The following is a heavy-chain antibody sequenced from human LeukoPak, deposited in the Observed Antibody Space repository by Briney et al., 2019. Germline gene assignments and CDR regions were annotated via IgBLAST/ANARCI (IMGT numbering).Heavy chain of an antibody. J-gene: IGHJ4*02. V-gene: IGHV2-5*01. CDR2: IYWSDER. D-gene: IGHD2-15*01. Sequence: SGPTLVNPRQTLTLTCTFSGFSLSTVGVGVGWIHQPAGKALEWLALIYWSDERRYSPSLRSRLTITKDTSKNQVVLTMTNMDPVDTATYYCTHDRMITAFDYWGQGTLVAVSS. CDR1: GFSLSTVGVG. CDR3: THDRMITAFDY.